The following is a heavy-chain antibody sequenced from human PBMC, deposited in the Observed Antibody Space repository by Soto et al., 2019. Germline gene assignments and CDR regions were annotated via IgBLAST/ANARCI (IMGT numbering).Heavy chain of an antibody. CDR1: GFTFSDEW. Sequence: EVRLVESGGVLIKPGGSLRLSCAASGFTFSDEWMNWVRQAPGKGLEWVGRIKNKPNGETTDYAAPVKGRFTISRDDSKSRLYLQMNNLKTDDTAVYYCTRGNYGAFHHWGQGTLVTVSS. D-gene: IGHD1-7*01. J-gene: IGHJ3*01. CDR3: TRGNYGAFHH. CDR2: IKNKPNGETT. V-gene: IGHV3-15*07.